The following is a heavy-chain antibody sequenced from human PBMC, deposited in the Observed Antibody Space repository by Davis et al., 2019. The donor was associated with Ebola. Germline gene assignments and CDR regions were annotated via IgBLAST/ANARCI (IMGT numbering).Heavy chain of an antibody. V-gene: IGHV1-46*03. Sequence: AASVKVSCKASGYTFTSYYMHWVRQAPGQGLEWMGIINPSGGTTSYAQKFQGRVTMTRDTSTSTVYMELSSLRSEDTAVYYCARDLRPYDFWSGYNYWGQGTLVTVSS. CDR2: INPSGGTT. J-gene: IGHJ4*02. D-gene: IGHD3-3*01. CDR3: ARDLRPYDFWSGYNY. CDR1: GYTFTSYY.